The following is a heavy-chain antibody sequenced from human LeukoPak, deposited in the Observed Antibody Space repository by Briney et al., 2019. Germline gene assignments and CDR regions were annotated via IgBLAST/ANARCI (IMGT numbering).Heavy chain of an antibody. CDR2: ISSFSSTI. J-gene: IGHJ4*02. CDR1: GFTFSSYG. Sequence: PGGSLRLSCAASGFTFSSYGMSWVRQAPGKGLGWVSYISSFSSTIYYADSVMGRFTISRDNAKNSLYLQMNSLRAEDTAVYYCARATMVRGVPYFDYWGQGTLVTVSS. V-gene: IGHV3-48*04. CDR3: ARATMVRGVPYFDY. D-gene: IGHD3-10*01.